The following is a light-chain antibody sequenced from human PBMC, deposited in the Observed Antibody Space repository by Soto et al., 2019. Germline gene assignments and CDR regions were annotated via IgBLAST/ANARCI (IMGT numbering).Light chain of an antibody. CDR2: EVS. CDR1: SSDIGNYYY. V-gene: IGLV2-8*01. Sequence: QSVLTQPPSASGSPGQSVTISCTGTSSDIGNYYYVSWYQQHPGKAPKLIIFEVSERPSGVPDRFSGSKSGNTASLTVSGLQAEDEADYYCSSYAGSKNYVFGTGTKLTVL. CDR3: SSYAGSKNYV. J-gene: IGLJ1*01.